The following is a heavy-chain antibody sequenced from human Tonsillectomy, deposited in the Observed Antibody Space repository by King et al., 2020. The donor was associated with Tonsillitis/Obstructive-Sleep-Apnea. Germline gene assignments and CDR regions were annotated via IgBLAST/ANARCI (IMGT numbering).Heavy chain of an antibody. V-gene: IGHV4-39*01. D-gene: IGHD2-2*01. CDR1: GGSISSSTYY. CDR3: ARMVVPAASLSRNWFDP. J-gene: IGHJ5*02. Sequence: QLQESGPGLVKPSETLSLTCTVSGGSISSSTYYWGWIRQPPGKGLAWIGSIYYSGSTYYNPSLKSRVTISVDTSKNQFSLKLSSVTAADTAVYYCARMVVPAASLSRNWFDPWGQGTLVTVSS. CDR2: IYYSGST.